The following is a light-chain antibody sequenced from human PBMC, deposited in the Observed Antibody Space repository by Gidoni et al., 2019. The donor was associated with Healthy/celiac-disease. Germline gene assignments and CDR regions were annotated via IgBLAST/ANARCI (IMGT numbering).Light chain of an antibody. V-gene: IGLV1-40*01. CDR3: QSYDSSLSVPWV. CDR1: SSNIGAGYD. Sequence: QSVLTQPPSVSGAPGQRVPIPCTGSSSNIGAGYDVHWYQQLPGTAPKLLIYGNSHRPSGVPDRFSGSKSGTSASLAITGLQAEDEADYYCQSYDSSLSVPWVFGGGTKLTVL. CDR2: GNS. J-gene: IGLJ3*02.